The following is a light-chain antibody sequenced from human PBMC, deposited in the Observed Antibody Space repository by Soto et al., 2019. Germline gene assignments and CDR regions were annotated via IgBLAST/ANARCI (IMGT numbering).Light chain of an antibody. V-gene: IGKV1-39*01. J-gene: IGKJ1*01. CDR3: QQSYNSPRT. CDR1: QSISSY. CDR2: AAS. Sequence: DIQMTQSPSSLSASVGDRVTITCRASQSISSYLNWYQQKPGKAPKLLIYAASNLQSGVPSRFSGSGSGTDFTLTISSLQPEDFATYYCQQSYNSPRTFDQGTKVEIK.